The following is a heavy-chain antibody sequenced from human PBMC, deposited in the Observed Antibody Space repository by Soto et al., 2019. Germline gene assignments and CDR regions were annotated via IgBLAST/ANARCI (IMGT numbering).Heavy chain of an antibody. V-gene: IGHV3-23*01. CDR3: AKDGGFYDYISHY. CDR1: GFTFSSYA. Sequence: PGGSLRLSCAASGFTFSSYAMSWVRQAPGKGPEWVSAISGSGGSTYYADSVKGRFTISRDNSKNTLYLQMNSLRAEDTAVYYCAKDGGFYDYISHYWGQGTLVTVSS. J-gene: IGHJ4*01. D-gene: IGHD3-16*01. CDR2: ISGSGGST.